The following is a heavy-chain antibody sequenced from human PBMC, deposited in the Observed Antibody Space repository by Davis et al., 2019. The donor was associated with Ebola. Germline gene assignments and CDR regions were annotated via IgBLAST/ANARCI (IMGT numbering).Heavy chain of an antibody. Sequence: GRSLRPSCPASGSTFSSYETNWVRQAPGKGLEWVSYTISSGSTIYYANSVKGRFTNPRDNPKNSLYLQMNSLRAKDTAVYYCARAEGYCSSTSCYHMYCYGMDDWGQGTTVTVSS. CDR2: TISSGSTI. J-gene: IGHJ6*02. CDR3: ARAEGYCSSTSCYHMYCYGMDD. D-gene: IGHD2-2*01. V-gene: IGHV3-48*03. CDR1: GSTFSSYE.